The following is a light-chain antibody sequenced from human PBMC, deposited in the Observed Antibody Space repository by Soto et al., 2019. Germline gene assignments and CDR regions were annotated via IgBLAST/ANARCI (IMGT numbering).Light chain of an antibody. Sequence: EIVLTQSPGTLSLSPGERATLSCRASQSISSSYLAWYQQKPGQAPRLLIYDASNRATGIPARFSGSGSGTEFTLTTSSLQPEDFATYYCQHFRSFPITFGQGTRLEIK. CDR3: QHFRSFPIT. V-gene: IGKV3-20*01. J-gene: IGKJ5*01. CDR2: DAS. CDR1: QSISSSY.